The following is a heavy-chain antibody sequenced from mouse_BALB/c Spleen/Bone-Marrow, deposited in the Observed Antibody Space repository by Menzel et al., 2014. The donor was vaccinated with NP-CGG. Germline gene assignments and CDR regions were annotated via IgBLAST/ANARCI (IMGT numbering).Heavy chain of an antibody. V-gene: IGHV2-4-1*01. CDR1: GFSLTSYG. J-gene: IGHJ4*01. Sequence: QLQQSRPDLVQPSQSLSITCTVSGFSLTSYGVHWVRQSPGKGLEWLGVIWSGGSTDYNAAFISRLSISKDNSKSQVFFKMNSLQADNTAIYYCARNWGYGYLFYAMDFWSHAATANISS. CDR2: IWSGGST. CDR3: ARNWGYGYLFYAMDF. D-gene: IGHD1-2*01.